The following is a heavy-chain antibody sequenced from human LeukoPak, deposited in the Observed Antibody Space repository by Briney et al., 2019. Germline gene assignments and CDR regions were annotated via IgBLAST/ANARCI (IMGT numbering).Heavy chain of an antibody. CDR2: ISGSGGST. V-gene: IGHV3-23*01. Sequence: GGSLRLSCAASGFTFSSYAMSWVRQAPGKGLEWVSAISGSGGSTYYADSVKGRFTISRDNSKNTLYLQMNSLRAEDTAVYYCTRGEMSGSYYIGNWGQGTLVTVSS. CDR3: TRGEMSGSYYIGN. J-gene: IGHJ4*02. D-gene: IGHD1-26*01. CDR1: GFTFSSYA.